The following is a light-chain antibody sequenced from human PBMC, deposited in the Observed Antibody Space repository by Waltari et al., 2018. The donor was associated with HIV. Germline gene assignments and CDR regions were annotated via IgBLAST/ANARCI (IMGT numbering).Light chain of an antibody. CDR3: AAWDDSLNGVV. CDR2: SNN. V-gene: IGLV1-44*01. Sequence: QSVLTQPPSASGTPGQRVTISCSGSSSNIGSTTVNWYQQLPGTAPKRLIYSNNQRPSGVADRFSGSKSGTSASLAISGLQYEDEADYYCAAWDDSLNGVVFGGGTKLTVL. J-gene: IGLJ2*01. CDR1: SSNIGSTT.